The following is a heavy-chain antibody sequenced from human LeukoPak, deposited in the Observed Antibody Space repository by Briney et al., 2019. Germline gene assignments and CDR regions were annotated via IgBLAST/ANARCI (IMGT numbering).Heavy chain of an antibody. CDR1: GFTFSSYG. CDR2: ISGSGGST. J-gene: IGHJ4*02. V-gene: IGHV3-23*01. D-gene: IGHD6-13*01. CDR3: AKDQLYSSSGYPEPDY. Sequence: GGSLRLSCAASGFTFSSYGMHWVRQAPGKGLEWVSAISGSGGSTYYADSVKGRFTISRDNSKNTLYLQMNSLRAEDTAVYYCAKDQLYSSSGYPEPDYWGQGTLVTVSS.